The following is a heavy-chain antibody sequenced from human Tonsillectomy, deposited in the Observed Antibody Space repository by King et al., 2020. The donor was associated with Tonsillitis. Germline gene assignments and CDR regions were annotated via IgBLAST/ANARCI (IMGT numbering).Heavy chain of an antibody. V-gene: IGHV3-21*01. D-gene: IGHD3-9*01. J-gene: IGHJ4*02. CDR1: GFTFSSYS. CDR2: ISSSSSYI. CDR3: ARVDSVTYFDWLSDYFDY. Sequence: EVQLVESGGGLVKPGGSLRLSCAASGFTFSSYSMNWVRQAPGKGLEWVSSISSSSSYIYYADSVKGRFTISRDNAKNSLYLQMNSLKAEDTAVYYCARVDSVTYFDWLSDYFDYWGQGTLVTVSS.